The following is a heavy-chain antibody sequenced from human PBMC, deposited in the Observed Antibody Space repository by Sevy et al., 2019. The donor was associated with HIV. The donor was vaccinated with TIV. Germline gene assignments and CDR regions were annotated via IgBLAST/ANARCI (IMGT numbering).Heavy chain of an antibody. Sequence: GGSLRLSCAASGFTFSSYSMNWVRQAPGKGLEWVSYISSSSSTIYYADSVKGRFTISRDNAKNSLYLQMNSLRDEDTAVYYCARVYCAGDCYSPYYYYGMDVWGQGTTVTVSS. V-gene: IGHV3-48*02. D-gene: IGHD2-21*02. CDR2: ISSSSSTI. CDR3: ARVYCAGDCYSPYYYYGMDV. J-gene: IGHJ6*02. CDR1: GFTFSSYS.